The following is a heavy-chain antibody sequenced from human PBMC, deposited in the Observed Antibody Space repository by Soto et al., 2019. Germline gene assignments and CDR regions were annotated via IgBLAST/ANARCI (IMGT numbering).Heavy chain of an antibody. CDR2: IIPIFGTA. CDR3: ARTMTTVTTYYYYYGMDV. V-gene: IGHV1-69*06. Sequence: SVKVFCKASGGTFSSYAISWVRQAPGQGLEWMGGIIPIFGTANYAQKFQGRVTITADKSTSTAYMELSSLRSEDTAVYYCARTMTTVTTYYYYYGMDVWGQGTTVTVSS. CDR1: GGTFSSYA. J-gene: IGHJ6*02. D-gene: IGHD4-4*01.